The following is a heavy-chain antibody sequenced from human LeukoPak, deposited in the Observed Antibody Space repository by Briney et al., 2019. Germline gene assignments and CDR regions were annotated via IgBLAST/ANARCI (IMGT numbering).Heavy chain of an antibody. J-gene: IGHJ3*02. CDR3: ARGARRARRAFDI. CDR2: IYYSGST. Sequence: PSETLSLTCTVSGGSISSYYWSWIRQPPGKGLEWLGYIYYSGSTNYNPSLKSRVTISVDTSKNQFSLKLSSVTAADTAVYYCARGARRARRAFDIWGQGTMVTVSS. CDR1: GGSISSYY. V-gene: IGHV4-59*01. D-gene: IGHD3-10*01.